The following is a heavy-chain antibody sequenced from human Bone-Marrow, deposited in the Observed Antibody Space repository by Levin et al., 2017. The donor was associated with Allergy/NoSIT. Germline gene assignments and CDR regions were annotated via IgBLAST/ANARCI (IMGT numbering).Heavy chain of an antibody. Sequence: SETLSLSCGVTGYSISSAYYWGWIRQPPGKSLEWIASIYGSGSAYYNPSLKSRVTISVDTSRNQFSLELTSVTAADTAVYYCARGSLPYEVPRHLSIFYPFDIWGQGTMVTISS. CDR2: IYGSGSA. V-gene: IGHV4-38-2*01. CDR1: GYSISSAYY. D-gene: IGHD3-16*02. J-gene: IGHJ3*02. CDR3: ARGSLPYEVPRHLSIFYPFDI.